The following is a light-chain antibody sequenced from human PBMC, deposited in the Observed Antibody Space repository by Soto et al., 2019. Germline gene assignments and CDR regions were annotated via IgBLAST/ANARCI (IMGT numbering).Light chain of an antibody. CDR1: QTIAMY. CDR2: AAS. Sequence: DIQMTQSPSSLSASVGDRVTITCRASQTIAMYVNWFQQKPGKAPNLLIYAASSLESGVPARFSGSGSGTHFTLTITGLQPEDFATYYCQQTYSSLPITFGQGTRLEIK. CDR3: QQTYSSLPIT. J-gene: IGKJ5*01. V-gene: IGKV1-39*01.